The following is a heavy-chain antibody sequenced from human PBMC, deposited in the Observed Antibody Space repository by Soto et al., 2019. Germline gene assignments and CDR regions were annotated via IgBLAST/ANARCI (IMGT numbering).Heavy chain of an antibody. CDR2: IWYDGSNK. J-gene: IGHJ4*02. CDR1: GFTFSSYG. V-gene: IGHV3-33*01. D-gene: IGHD2-2*01. CDR3: ARDHCSSTSCHWDYFDY. Sequence: GGSLRLSCAASGFTFSSYGMHWVRQAPGKGLEWVAVIWYDGSNKYYADSVKGRFTISRDNSKNTLYLQMNSLRAEDTAVYYCARDHCSSTSCHWDYFDYWGQGTLVTVS.